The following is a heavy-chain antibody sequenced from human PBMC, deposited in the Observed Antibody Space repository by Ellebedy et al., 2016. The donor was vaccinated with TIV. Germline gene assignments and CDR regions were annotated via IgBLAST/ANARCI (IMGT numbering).Heavy chain of an antibody. CDR1: GFTFSSYA. CDR2: ISYDGSNK. D-gene: IGHD6-6*01. CDR3: ARSSYSSSYIDY. J-gene: IGHJ4*02. Sequence: GGSLRLXCAASGFTFSSYAMHWVRQAPGKGLEWVAVISYDGSNKYYADSVKGRFTISRDNSKNTLYLQMNSLRAEDTAVYYCARSSYSSSYIDYWGQGTLVTVSS. V-gene: IGHV3-30-3*01.